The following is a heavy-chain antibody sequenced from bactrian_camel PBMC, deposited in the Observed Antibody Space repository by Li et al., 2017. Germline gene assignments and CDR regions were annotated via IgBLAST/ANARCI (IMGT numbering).Heavy chain of an antibody. CDR3: AKAMWASPGTATLRYEYNG. J-gene: IGHJ4*01. D-gene: IGHD3*01. CDR2: LWIGGATT. CDR1: RYTYKRNC. Sequence: HVQLVESGGGSAQAGGSLRLSSAAGRYTYKRNCMGWFRQRPGKDREGLAVLWIGGATTSYADSVKGRFTLSRDNAKNTLYLQLNSLKTEDTAMYYCAKAMWASPGTATLRYEYNGWGRGPRSPSP. V-gene: IGHV3S1*01.